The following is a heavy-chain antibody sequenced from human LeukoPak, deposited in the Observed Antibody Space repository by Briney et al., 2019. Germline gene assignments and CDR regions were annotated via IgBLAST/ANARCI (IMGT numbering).Heavy chain of an antibody. CDR2: IIPILGIA. J-gene: IGHJ4*02. CDR3: ARGSSSSHVDY. CDR1: GGTFSSYA. D-gene: IGHD6-13*01. V-gene: IGHV1-69*04. Sequence: GASVKVSCKASGGTFSSYAISWVRQAPGQGLEWMGRIIPILGIANYAQRFQGRVTITADKSTSTAYMELSSLRSEDTAVYYCARGSSSSHVDYWGQGTLVTVSS.